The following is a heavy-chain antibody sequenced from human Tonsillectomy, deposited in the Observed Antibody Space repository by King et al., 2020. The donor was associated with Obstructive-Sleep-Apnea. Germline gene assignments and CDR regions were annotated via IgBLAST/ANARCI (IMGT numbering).Heavy chain of an antibody. CDR3: AKQGIGYCSSTTCYFDY. CDR1: GFTFSSYA. Sequence: VQLVESGGGLVQPGGSLRLSCAASGFTFSSYAMSWVRQAPGKGLEWVSAISGSGGSTYYADSVKGRFTISRDNSKNTLYLQMNSLGAEDTAIYYCAKQGIGYCSSTTCYFDYWGQGTLVTVSS. D-gene: IGHD2-2*01. J-gene: IGHJ4*02. V-gene: IGHV3-23*04. CDR2: ISGSGGST.